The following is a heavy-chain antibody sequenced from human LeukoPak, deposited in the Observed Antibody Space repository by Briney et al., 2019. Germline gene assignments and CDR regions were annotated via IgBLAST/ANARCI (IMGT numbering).Heavy chain of an antibody. V-gene: IGHV5-51*01. D-gene: IGHD2-2*01. CDR3: ARQSAYCSSTSCSRGPLDY. J-gene: IGHJ4*02. CDR1: GYSFTSYW. CDR2: IYPGDSDT. Sequence: GESLKISCKGSGYSFTSYWIGWVRQMPGKGLKWMGIIYPGDSDTRYSPSFQGQVTISADKSISTAYLQWSSLKASDTAMYYCARQSAYCSSTSCSRGPLDYWGQGTLVTVSS.